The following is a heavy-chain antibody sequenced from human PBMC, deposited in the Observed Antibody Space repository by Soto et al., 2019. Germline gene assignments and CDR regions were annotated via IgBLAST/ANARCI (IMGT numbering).Heavy chain of an antibody. D-gene: IGHD4-17*01. V-gene: IGHV1-3*01. CDR2: INPGNGYT. CDR3: AREGGLDYDGFTDWFDP. Sequence: QAQLVQSGVVVMKPGASVEVSCKASGYNFRDFAIHWLRQAPGQRPEWMGWINPGNGYTKYSQNLEARITLTWETSANTAHMELRSLRSEDTAVYYCAREGGLDYDGFTDWFDPWGQGTLVTVSA. J-gene: IGHJ5*02. CDR1: GYNFRDFA.